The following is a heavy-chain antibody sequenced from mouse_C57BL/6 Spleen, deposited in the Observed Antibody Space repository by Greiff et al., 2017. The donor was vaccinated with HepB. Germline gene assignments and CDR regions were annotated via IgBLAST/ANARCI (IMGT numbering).Heavy chain of an antibody. CDR1: GYTFTSYW. D-gene: IGHD2-4*01. J-gene: IGHJ2*01. CDR2: IHPNSGST. CDR3: ARSGDYASYYFDD. V-gene: IGHV1-64*01. Sequence: QVQLQQPGAELVKPGASVKLSCKASGYTFTSYWMHWVKQRPGQGLEWIGMIHPNSGSTNYNEKFKSKATLPVDKSSSTAYMQLSSLTTEDSAVYSCARSGDYASYYFDDWGQGTTLTVSS.